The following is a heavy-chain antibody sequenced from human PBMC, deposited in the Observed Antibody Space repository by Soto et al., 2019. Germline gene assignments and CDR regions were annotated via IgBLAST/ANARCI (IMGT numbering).Heavy chain of an antibody. Sequence: ASVKVSCKASGGTFSSYAISWVRQAPGQGLERMGGIIPIFGTANYAQKFQGRVTITADESTSTAYMELSSLRSEDTAVYYCATGSSSSRGLDYWGQGTLVTVSS. CDR1: GGTFSSYA. J-gene: IGHJ4*02. CDR2: IIPIFGTA. V-gene: IGHV1-69*13. CDR3: ATGSSSSRGLDY. D-gene: IGHD6-6*01.